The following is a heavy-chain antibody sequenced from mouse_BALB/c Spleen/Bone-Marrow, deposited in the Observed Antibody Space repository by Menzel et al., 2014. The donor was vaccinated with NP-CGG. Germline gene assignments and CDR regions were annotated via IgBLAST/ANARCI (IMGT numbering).Heavy chain of an antibody. D-gene: IGHD1-2*01. J-gene: IGHJ4*01. CDR2: IRSKSHNYAT. Sequence: EVKLVESGGGLVQPKGSLKLSCAASGFTFNTYAMNWVRQAPGKGLEWVARIRSKSHNYATYYADSVKDMFTISRDDSQSMLYLQMNNLQTEDTAMYFCVRHYYGYAPYAMDYWGQGTSVTVSS. V-gene: IGHV10-1*02. CDR1: GFTFNTYA. CDR3: VRHYYGYAPYAMDY.